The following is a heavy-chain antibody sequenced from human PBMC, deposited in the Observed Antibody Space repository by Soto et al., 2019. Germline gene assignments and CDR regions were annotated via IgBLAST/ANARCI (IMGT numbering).Heavy chain of an antibody. V-gene: IGHV1-18*01. CDR2: ISAYNGNT. CDR3: ARVGGSWTYYFDY. D-gene: IGHD2-15*01. CDR1: GYTFPNYG. Sequence: ASVTVPCMASGYTFPNYGISWVRQAPGQGLEWMGWISAYNGNTNYAQKLQGRVTMTTDTSTSTAYMELRSLRSDDTAVYYCARVGGSWTYYFDYWGQGTLVTVSS. J-gene: IGHJ4*02.